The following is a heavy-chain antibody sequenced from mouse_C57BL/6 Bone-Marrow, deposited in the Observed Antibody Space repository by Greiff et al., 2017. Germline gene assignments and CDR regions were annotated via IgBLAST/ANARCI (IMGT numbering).Heavy chain of an antibody. Sequence: EVMLVESGGGLVQSGRSLRLSCATSGFTFSDFYMEWVRQAPGKGLAWIAASRTKANDYITEYRASVQGRFIVSRDTSQSILYLQMNALRAEDTAIYYWARDGGLLLRQIPFAYWGQGTLVTVSA. CDR2: SRTKANDYIT. D-gene: IGHD1-1*01. V-gene: IGHV7-1*01. CDR3: ARDGGLLLRQIPFAY. CDR1: GFTFSDFY. J-gene: IGHJ3*01.